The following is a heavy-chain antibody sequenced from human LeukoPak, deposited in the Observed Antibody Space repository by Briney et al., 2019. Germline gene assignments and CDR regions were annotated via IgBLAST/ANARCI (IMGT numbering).Heavy chain of an antibody. CDR2: ISSNGGST. V-gene: IGHV3-64D*06. CDR3: AKGGHYSFFDY. J-gene: IGHJ4*02. CDR1: GFTFSGYA. D-gene: IGHD2-15*01. Sequence: PGGSLRLSCSASGFTFSGYAMHWVRQAPGKGLEYVSAISSNGGSTYYADSVKGRFTISRDNSKNTLYLQMSSLRAEDTAVYYCAKGGHYSFFDYWGRGTLVIVSS.